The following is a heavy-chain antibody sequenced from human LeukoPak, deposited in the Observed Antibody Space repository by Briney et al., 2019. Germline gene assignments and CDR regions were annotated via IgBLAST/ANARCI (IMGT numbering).Heavy chain of an antibody. Sequence: PSETLSLTCTVSGDSISSYYWGWIRQPPGKGLEWIGSLYSSGSSSYNPSLKSRVTISVDTSKNQFSLKLSSVTAAETAVYYCARHMGSSGWYMWFDPWGQGTLVTVSS. CDR3: ARHMGSSGWYMWFDP. CDR1: GDSISSYY. J-gene: IGHJ5*02. CDR2: LYSSGSS. V-gene: IGHV4-39*01. D-gene: IGHD6-19*01.